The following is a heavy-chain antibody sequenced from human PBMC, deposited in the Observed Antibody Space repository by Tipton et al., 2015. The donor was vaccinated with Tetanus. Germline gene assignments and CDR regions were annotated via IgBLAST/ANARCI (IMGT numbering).Heavy chain of an antibody. Sequence: QLVQSGAEVKKPGASVKVSCKASGYTFTSYDINWVRQATGQGLEWMGWMNPNSGNTGYAQKFQGRVTMTRNTSISTAYMELSSLRSEDTAVYYCARNQAARRNYYYYGMDVWGQGTTVTVSS. CDR1: GYTFTSYD. CDR3: ARNQAARRNYYYYGMDV. V-gene: IGHV1-8*01. CDR2: MNPNSGNT. D-gene: IGHD6-6*01. J-gene: IGHJ6*02.